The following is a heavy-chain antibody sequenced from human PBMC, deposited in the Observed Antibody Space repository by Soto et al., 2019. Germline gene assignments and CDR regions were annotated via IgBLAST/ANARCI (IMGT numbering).Heavy chain of an antibody. D-gene: IGHD1-26*01. V-gene: IGHV4-39*01. CDR3: ARRPKRRSYSWCFDY. CDR2: VYYSGSA. Sequence: QQQLQNSGPGLVKPSETLSLTGTVSGGSISSNGYYWGWIRQPPGKGLEWIGSVYYSGSANYNPSLKSRLTMSVDTSKNQLSLKLISVTAADTAVYYCARRPKRRSYSWCFDYWGQGTRVTVSS. CDR1: GGSISSNGYY. J-gene: IGHJ4*02.